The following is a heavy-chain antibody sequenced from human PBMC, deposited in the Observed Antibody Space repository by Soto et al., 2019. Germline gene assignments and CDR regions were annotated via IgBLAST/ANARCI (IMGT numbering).Heavy chain of an antibody. Sequence: QVQLVQSGAEVREPGASVKVSCKTSGYTFSRYGITWVRQAPGQGLEWMGWINGNTGNTIYAMNLEDRLTISTDTATSTAYIELRSLKSDDTAVYYCSRERKWEPLPNWGQGTLVTVSS. D-gene: IGHD1-26*01. CDR3: SRERKWEPLPN. CDR1: GYTFSRYG. CDR2: INGNTGNT. V-gene: IGHV1-18*01. J-gene: IGHJ4*02.